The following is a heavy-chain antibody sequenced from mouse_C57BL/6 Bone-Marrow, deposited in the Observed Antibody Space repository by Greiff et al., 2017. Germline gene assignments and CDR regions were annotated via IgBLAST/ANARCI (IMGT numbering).Heavy chain of an antibody. CDR1: GYTFTSYW. D-gene: IGHD1-1*01. J-gene: IGHJ3*01. Sequence: QVHVKQPGAELVKPGASVKVSCKASGYTFTSYWMHWVKQRPGQGLEWIGRIHPSDSDTNYNQKFKGKATLTVDKSSSTAYMQLSSLTSEDSAVYYCAIHYYGSSYVIWDPFAYWGQGTLVTVSA. V-gene: IGHV1-74*01. CDR3: AIHYYGSSYVIWDPFAY. CDR2: IHPSDSDT.